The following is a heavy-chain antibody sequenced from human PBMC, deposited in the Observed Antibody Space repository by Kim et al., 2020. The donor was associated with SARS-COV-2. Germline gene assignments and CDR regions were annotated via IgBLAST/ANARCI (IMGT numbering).Heavy chain of an antibody. Sequence: FQGRVTSTADKSTSTAYMELSSLRSEDTAVYYCARDFPDYYDSSGYYFDYWGQGTLVTVSS. D-gene: IGHD3-22*01. CDR3: ARDFPDYYDSSGYYFDY. J-gene: IGHJ4*02. V-gene: IGHV1-69*04.